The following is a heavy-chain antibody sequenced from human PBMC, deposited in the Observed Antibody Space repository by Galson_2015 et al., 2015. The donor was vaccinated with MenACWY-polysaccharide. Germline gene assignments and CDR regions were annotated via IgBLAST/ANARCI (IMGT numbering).Heavy chain of an antibody. CDR2: IFNRGGT. J-gene: IGHJ5*02. CDR1: GGSISSSGYH. V-gene: IGHV4-31*03. CDR3: VRERPFDP. Sequence: TLSLTCNVSGGSISSSGYHWTWIRQHPRKGLEWIGYIFNRGGTKTNPSLESRVTISMDTYRNQFSLKLSLLTAADTAVYYCVRERPFDPWGQGMLVSVSS.